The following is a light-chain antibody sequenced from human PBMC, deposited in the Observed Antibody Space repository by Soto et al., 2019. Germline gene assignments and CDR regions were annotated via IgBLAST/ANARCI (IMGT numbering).Light chain of an antibody. J-gene: IGKJ2*01. CDR3: QQYDRPPYS. CDR2: GAS. Sequence: EIVVTQSPGTLSLSPGERGTLSCRASQSVSRNNLAWYQQRPGQPPRLFIYGASSRAPGIPDRFSGSGSGTDFTLTISRLEPEDSAVYFCQQYDRPPYSFGQATTLEIK. V-gene: IGKV3-20*01. CDR1: QSVSRNN.